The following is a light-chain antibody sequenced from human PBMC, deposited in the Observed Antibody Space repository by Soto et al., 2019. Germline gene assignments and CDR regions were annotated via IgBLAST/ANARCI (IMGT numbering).Light chain of an antibody. Sequence: QSALTQPASVSGSPGQSITISCTGTSSDVGGYNYVSWYQQHPGKAPKLMIFDVSNRPSGVSNRFSGSKSGNTASLTISGLPAEDEAHYYCSSYTTATTKVSGGGTKLTVL. V-gene: IGLV2-14*01. CDR2: DVS. CDR1: SSDVGGYNY. J-gene: IGLJ3*02. CDR3: SSYTTATTKV.